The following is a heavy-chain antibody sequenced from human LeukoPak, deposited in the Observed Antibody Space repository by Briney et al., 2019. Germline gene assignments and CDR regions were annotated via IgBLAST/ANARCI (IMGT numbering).Heavy chain of an antibody. J-gene: IGHJ5*02. D-gene: IGHD3-10*01. V-gene: IGHV3-33*01. Sequence: GRSLRLSCAASGFTFSSYGMHWVRQAPGKGLEWVAVIWHDGSNKYYADSVKGRFTISRDNSKNTLYLQMNSLRAEDTAVYYCASARGLLWFGESPPFDPWGQGTLVTVSS. CDR3: ASARGLLWFGESPPFDP. CDR2: IWHDGSNK. CDR1: GFTFSSYG.